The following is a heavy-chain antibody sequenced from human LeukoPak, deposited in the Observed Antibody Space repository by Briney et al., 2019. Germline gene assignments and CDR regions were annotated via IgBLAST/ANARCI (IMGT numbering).Heavy chain of an antibody. CDR3: ANLGGNFPPGLDY. CDR2: ISGSGGST. CDR1: GFTFSSYA. D-gene: IGHD4-23*01. V-gene: IGHV3-23*01. Sequence: PGGSLRLSCSASGFTFSSYAMHWVRQAPGKGLEWGSAISGSGGSTYYADSVKGRFTISRDNSKNTLYLQMNSLRAEDTAVYYCANLGGNFPPGLDYWGQGTLVTVSS. J-gene: IGHJ4*02.